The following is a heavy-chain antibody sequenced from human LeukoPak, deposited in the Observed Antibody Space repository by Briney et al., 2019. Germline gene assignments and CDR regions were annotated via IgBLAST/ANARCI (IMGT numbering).Heavy chain of an antibody. CDR2: ISGSGGST. CDR3: AKQLGNTVTAPFDY. CDR1: GFTSTSYA. Sequence: GGSLRLSCAASGFTSTSYAMSWVRQAPGKGLEWVSAISGSGGSTYYADSVKGRFTVSRDNSKNTLYLQMNSLRAEDTAVYYCAKQLGNTVTAPFDYWGQGTLVTVSS. V-gene: IGHV3-23*01. J-gene: IGHJ4*02. D-gene: IGHD4-17*01.